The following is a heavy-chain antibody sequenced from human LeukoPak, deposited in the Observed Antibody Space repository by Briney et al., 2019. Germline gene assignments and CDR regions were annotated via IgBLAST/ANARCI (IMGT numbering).Heavy chain of an antibody. J-gene: IGHJ4*02. CDR1: GFTFSAYV. D-gene: IGHD2-8*02. CDR3: AKAMRGVVLVTRAYYFDY. V-gene: IGHV3-23*01. Sequence: GGSLRLSCGGSGFTFSAYVMSWVRQAPGKVLESVSSISGSDGATSYADSVNGRFTISRDDSKNTLYLQMNSMRADETAVYYCAKAMRGVVLVTRAYYFDYWGQGTLVTVSS. CDR2: ISGSDGAT.